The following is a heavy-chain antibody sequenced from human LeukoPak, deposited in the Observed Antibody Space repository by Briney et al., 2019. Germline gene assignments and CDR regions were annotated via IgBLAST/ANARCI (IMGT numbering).Heavy chain of an antibody. CDR3: TRPHYDCSGYYYAFDY. J-gene: IGHJ4*02. Sequence: GGSLRLSCAASGFTFSGSAMHWVRQASGKGLEWVGRIRSKANSYATAYAASVKGRFTISRDDSKNTAYLQMNSLKTEDTAVYYCTRPHYDCSGYYYAFDYWGQGTLVTVSS. D-gene: IGHD3-22*01. CDR2: IRSKANSYAT. V-gene: IGHV3-73*01. CDR1: GFTFSGSA.